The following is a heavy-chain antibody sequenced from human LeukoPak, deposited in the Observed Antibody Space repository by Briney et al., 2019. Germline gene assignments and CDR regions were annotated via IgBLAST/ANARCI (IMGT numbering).Heavy chain of an antibody. J-gene: IGHJ5*02. D-gene: IGHD3-16*01. CDR1: GYTFTDYF. V-gene: IGHV1-2*02. CDR3: ARAYEYGWFDP. Sequence: ASVKVSCKASGYTFTDYFLHWLRQAPGQGLEWMGWINPKTGATNYVQRFQGRVTMTRDSSITTGNMELNRLTSDDTALYYCARAYEYGWFDPWGQGTLVTVSS. CDR2: INPKTGAT.